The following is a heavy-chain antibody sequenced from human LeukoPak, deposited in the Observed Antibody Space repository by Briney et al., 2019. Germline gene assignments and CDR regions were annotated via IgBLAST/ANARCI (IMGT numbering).Heavy chain of an antibody. Sequence: WASVKVSCKASGYTFTGYYMHWVRQAPGQGLEWMGWINPNSGGTNYAQKFQGRVTMTRDTSISTAYMELSRLRSDDTAVYYCARVPCSGGSCYGSWFDPWGQGTLVTVSS. J-gene: IGHJ5*02. CDR1: GYTFTGYY. CDR2: INPNSGGT. V-gene: IGHV1-2*02. CDR3: ARVPCSGGSCYGSWFDP. D-gene: IGHD2-15*01.